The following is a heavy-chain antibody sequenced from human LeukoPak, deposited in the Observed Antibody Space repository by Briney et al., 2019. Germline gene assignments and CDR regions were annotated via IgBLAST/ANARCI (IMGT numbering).Heavy chain of an antibody. CDR3: ARGDGYYFDY. Sequence: GGSLRLSCAASGFTVSSHSMNWVRQAPGKGLEWVSYISSSSSTIYYADSVEGRFTISRDNAKNSLYLQMNSLRAEDTAVYYCARGDGYYFDYWGQGTLVTVSS. V-gene: IGHV3-48*01. D-gene: IGHD2-2*03. CDR1: GFTVSSHS. J-gene: IGHJ4*02. CDR2: ISSSSSTI.